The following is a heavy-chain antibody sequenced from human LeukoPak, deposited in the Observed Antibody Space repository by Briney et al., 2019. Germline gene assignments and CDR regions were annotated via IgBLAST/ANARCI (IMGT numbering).Heavy chain of an antibody. Sequence: GASVKVSCKAPGYTFTSYYMHWVRQAPGQGLEWMGIINPSGGSTSYAQKFQGRVTMTRDTSTSTVYMELSSLRSEDTAVYYCARGGKDIVVVPAATPSYYYYYMDVWGKGTTVTVSS. J-gene: IGHJ6*03. CDR1: GYTFTSYY. CDR2: INPSGGST. V-gene: IGHV1-46*03. CDR3: ARGGKDIVVVPAATPSYYYYYMDV. D-gene: IGHD2-2*01.